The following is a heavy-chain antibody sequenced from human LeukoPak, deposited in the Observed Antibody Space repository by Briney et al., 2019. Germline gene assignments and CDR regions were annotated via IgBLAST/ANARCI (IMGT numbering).Heavy chain of an antibody. CDR1: GFTVSSNS. CDR2: IYSDNT. CDR3: AELGITMIGGV. Sequence: GGSLRLSCTVSGFTVSSNSMSWVRQAPGKGLEWVSFIYSDNTHYSDSVKGRFTISRDNSKNTLYLQMNSLRAEDTAVYYCAELGITMIGGVWGKGTTVAISS. V-gene: IGHV3-53*01. D-gene: IGHD3-10*02. J-gene: IGHJ6*04.